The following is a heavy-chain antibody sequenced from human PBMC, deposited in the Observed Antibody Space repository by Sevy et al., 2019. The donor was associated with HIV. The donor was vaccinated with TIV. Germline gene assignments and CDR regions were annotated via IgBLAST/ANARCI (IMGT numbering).Heavy chain of an antibody. J-gene: IGHJ4*02. D-gene: IGHD2-2*01. V-gene: IGHV3-23*01. Sequence: GGSLRLSCAASGFVFSSYTMNWVRQSPGKGLEWVSSISGSGGSTYYADSVKGRFTISRDNSKNTLYLQMNSLRAEDTAVYYCAKGIQIVVVPAAIGLWDYWGQGTLVTVSS. CDR3: AKGIQIVVVPAAIGLWDY. CDR2: ISGSGGST. CDR1: GFVFSSYT.